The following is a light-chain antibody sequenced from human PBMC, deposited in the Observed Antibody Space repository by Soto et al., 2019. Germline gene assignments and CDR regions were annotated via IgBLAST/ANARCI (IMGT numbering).Light chain of an antibody. J-gene: IGKJ3*01. CDR1: QSVSTN. Sequence: EIVMTQSPATLSMSPGERATLSCRASQSVSTNLAWYQQKPGQAPRLLIYGTSTRAPGIPARLSGSGSGTEFTLTISSLQSEDFAVYYCQQYNNWPLTFGPGTKVDIK. CDR3: QQYNNWPLT. V-gene: IGKV3-15*01. CDR2: GTS.